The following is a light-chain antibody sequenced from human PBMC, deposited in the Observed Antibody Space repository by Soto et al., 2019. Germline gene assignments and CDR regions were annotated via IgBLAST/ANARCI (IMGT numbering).Light chain of an antibody. V-gene: IGLV2-11*01. Sequence: QSALTRPRSVSGSPGQSVTISCTGTSSDVGGYNYGSWYQQHPGKAPKLMIYDVSKRPSGVPDRFSGSKSGNTASLTISGLQAEDDADYYCCSYAGSYTLVFGTGTKVTVL. J-gene: IGLJ1*01. CDR2: DVS. CDR3: CSYAGSYTLV. CDR1: SSDVGGYNY.